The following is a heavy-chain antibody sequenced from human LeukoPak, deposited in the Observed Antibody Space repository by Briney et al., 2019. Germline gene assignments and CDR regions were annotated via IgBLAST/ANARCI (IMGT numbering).Heavy chain of an antibody. CDR2: IYPGDSDT. CDR3: ARRSRGYSYGTLRHHDAFDI. Sequence: GESLKISCKGSGYSFTSYWIGWVRQMPGKGLEWMGIIYPGDSDTRYSPSFQGQVTISADKSISTAYLQWSSLKASDTAMYYCARRSRGYSYGTLRHHDAFDIWGQGTMVTVSS. CDR1: GYSFTSYW. J-gene: IGHJ3*02. V-gene: IGHV5-51*01. D-gene: IGHD5-18*01.